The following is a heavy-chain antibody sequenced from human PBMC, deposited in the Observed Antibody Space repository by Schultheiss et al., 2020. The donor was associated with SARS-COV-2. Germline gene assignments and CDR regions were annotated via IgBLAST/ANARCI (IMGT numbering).Heavy chain of an antibody. Sequence: GGSLRLSCAVSEFTFSNHAMHWVRQAPGKGLEWVAVIWFDGSNKYYADSVKGRFTISRDNAKNSLYLQMNSLRAEDTAVYYCARIDSSGWTGGFDYWGQGTLVTVSS. V-gene: IGHV3-33*01. D-gene: IGHD6-19*01. CDR3: ARIDSSGWTGGFDY. CDR2: IWFDGSNK. CDR1: EFTFSNHA. J-gene: IGHJ4*02.